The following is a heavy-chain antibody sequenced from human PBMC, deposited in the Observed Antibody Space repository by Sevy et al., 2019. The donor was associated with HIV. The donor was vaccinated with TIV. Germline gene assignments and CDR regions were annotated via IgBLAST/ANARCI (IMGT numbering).Heavy chain of an antibody. Sequence: GGSLRLSCAASGFSLNSYWMSWVRQAPGKGLEWVDNIKQDGSLTYYVPSVKGRFTISRDNARNFLYLQMNSLRAEDTARYYCVRAIAADGSFWGQGTLVTVSS. CDR3: VRAIAADGSF. V-gene: IGHV3-7*01. J-gene: IGHJ4*02. D-gene: IGHD6-13*01. CDR2: IKQDGSLT. CDR1: GFSLNSYW.